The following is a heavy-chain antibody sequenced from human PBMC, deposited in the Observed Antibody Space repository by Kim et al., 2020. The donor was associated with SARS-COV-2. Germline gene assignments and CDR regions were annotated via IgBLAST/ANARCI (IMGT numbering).Heavy chain of an antibody. D-gene: IGHD1-26*01. Sequence: SETLSLTCTVSGGSVSSGSYYWSWIRQPPGKGLEWIGYIYYSGSTNYNPSLKSRVTISVDTSKNQFSLKLSSVTAADTAVYYCARGSIGLGATGIDYWG. J-gene: IGHJ4*01. CDR1: GGSVSSGSYY. CDR2: IYYSGST. V-gene: IGHV4-61*01. CDR3: ARGSIGLGATGIDY.